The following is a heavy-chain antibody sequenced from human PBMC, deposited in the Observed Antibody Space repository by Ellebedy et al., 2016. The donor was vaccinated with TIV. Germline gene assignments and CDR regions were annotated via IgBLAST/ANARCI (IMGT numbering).Heavy chain of an antibody. CDR1: GFTFSDYY. Sequence: GESLKISCAASGFTFSDYYMSWIRQAPGKGLEWVSFLSGSGGVIHYADSVKGRFTISRDNAKNSLYLQMDSLRAEDTAVYYCARDTLVGVTDSYFDYWGQGTLVTVSS. V-gene: IGHV3-11*01. D-gene: IGHD1-26*01. CDR2: LSGSGGVI. CDR3: ARDTLVGVTDSYFDY. J-gene: IGHJ4*02.